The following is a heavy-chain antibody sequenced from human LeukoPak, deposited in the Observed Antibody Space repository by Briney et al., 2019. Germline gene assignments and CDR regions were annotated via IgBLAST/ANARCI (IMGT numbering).Heavy chain of an antibody. V-gene: IGHV3-23*01. CDR3: AKLAGLTYEYYYFDY. CDR2: ICGTGYEI. Sequence: GGTLRLSCAVSGFTFKSYAMTWVRQAPGKGLEWGAAICGTGYEIFNADSAKGRFTIYTDNSKNTLFLQMTSLTAEDTAVYYCAKLAGLTYEYYYFDYWGQGTLVTVSS. D-gene: IGHD6-6*01. CDR1: GFTFKSYA. J-gene: IGHJ4*02.